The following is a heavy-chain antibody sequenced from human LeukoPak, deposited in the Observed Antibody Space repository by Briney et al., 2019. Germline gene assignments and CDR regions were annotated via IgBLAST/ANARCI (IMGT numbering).Heavy chain of an antibody. CDR3: ARVRDYSNSPFNWFDA. D-gene: IGHD6-6*01. CDR2: INPNNPAT. Sequence: ASVKVSCKASGYAFNHNYLHWVRQAPGQGLEWMGWINPNNPATHSSHKFQGRVTMTSDSSISTVYLEVNRLKPDDTAVYFCARVRDYSNSPFNWFDAWGQGTLVIVSS. CDR1: GYAFNHNY. J-gene: IGHJ5*02. V-gene: IGHV1-2*07.